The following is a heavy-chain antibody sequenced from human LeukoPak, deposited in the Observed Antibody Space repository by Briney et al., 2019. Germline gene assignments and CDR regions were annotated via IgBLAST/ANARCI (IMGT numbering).Heavy chain of an antibody. V-gene: IGHV1-18*01. D-gene: IGHD3-10*01. J-gene: IGHJ3*02. CDR2: ISAYNGNT. CDR3: ARSQLLWFGELHNAGAFDI. Sequence: ASVKVSCKASGYTFTSYGISWVRRAPGQGLEWMGWISAYNGNTNYAQKLQGRVTMTTDTSTSTAYMELRSLRSDDTAVYYCARSQLLWFGELHNAGAFDIWGQGTMVTVSS. CDR1: GYTFTSYG.